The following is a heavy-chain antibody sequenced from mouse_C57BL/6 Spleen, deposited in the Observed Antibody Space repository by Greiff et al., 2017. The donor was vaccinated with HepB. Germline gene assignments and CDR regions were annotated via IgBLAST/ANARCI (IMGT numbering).Heavy chain of an antibody. CDR1: GFTFSDYG. V-gene: IGHV5-17*01. Sequence: EVQGVESGGGLVKPGGSLKLSCAASGFTFSDYGMHWVRQAPEMGLEWVAYISSGSRTIYYADTVKGRFTISRDNAKNTLFLQRTSLRSEDTAMYYCAMITTPGNIDVWGTGATVTVSS. CDR3: AMITTPGNIDV. CDR2: ISSGSRTI. J-gene: IGHJ1*03. D-gene: IGHD1-3*01.